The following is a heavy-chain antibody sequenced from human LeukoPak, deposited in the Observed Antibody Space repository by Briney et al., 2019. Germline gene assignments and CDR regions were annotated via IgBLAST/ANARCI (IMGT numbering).Heavy chain of an antibody. Sequence: SETLSLTCTVSGGSISSSSYYWGWIRQPPGKGLEWIGSIYYSGGTYYNPSLKSRVTISVDTSKNQFSLKLSSVTAADTTVYYCARHSGFDYWGQGTLVTVSS. CDR1: GGSISSSSYY. J-gene: IGHJ4*02. CDR2: IYYSGGT. V-gene: IGHV4-39*01. CDR3: ARHSGFDY.